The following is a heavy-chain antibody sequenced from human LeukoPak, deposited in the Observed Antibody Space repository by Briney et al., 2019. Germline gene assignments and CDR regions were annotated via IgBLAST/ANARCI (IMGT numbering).Heavy chain of an antibody. D-gene: IGHD6-19*01. CDR2: ISANGADT. J-gene: IGHJ4*02. CDR3: AKELPAPIAVAGH. CDR1: GFTFSNFA. Sequence: PGGSLRLSCAASGFTFSNFAMTWVRQAPGKGLEWVSAISANGADTYYADSVKGRFTISRDSSKDTVYLQLNSLRAEDTATYYCAKELPAPIAVAGHWGQGTLVTVSS. V-gene: IGHV3-23*01.